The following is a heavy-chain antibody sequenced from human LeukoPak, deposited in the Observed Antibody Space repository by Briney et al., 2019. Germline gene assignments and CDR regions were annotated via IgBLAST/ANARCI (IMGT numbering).Heavy chain of an antibody. Sequence: ASVKVSCKASGYTFTGYYMHWVRQAPGQGLEWMGRINPNSGGTNYAQKFQGRVTMTRETSISTAYMELSSLSSEDTAVYYCARGGGPSSTLYWGQGTLVTVSS. CDR1: GYTFTGYY. J-gene: IGHJ4*02. CDR3: ARGGGPSSTLY. D-gene: IGHD6-13*01. CDR2: INPNSGGT. V-gene: IGHV1-2*06.